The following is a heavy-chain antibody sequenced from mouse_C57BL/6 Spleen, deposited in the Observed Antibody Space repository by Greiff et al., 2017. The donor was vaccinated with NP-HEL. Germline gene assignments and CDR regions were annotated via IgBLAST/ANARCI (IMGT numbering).Heavy chain of an antibody. CDR2: IYPGDGDT. J-gene: IGHJ2*01. CDR1: GYAFSSYW. Sequence: QVQLQQSGAELVKPGASVKISCKASGYAFSSYWMNWVKQRPGKGLEWIGQIYPGDGDTNYNGKFKGKATLTADKSSSTAYMQLSSLTSEDSAVYFCARSAIYDGYYAGYWGQGTTLTVSS. V-gene: IGHV1-80*01. CDR3: ARSAIYDGYYAGY. D-gene: IGHD2-3*01.